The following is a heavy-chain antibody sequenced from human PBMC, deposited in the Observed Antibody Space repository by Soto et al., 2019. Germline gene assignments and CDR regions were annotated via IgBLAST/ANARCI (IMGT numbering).Heavy chain of an antibody. J-gene: IGHJ4*02. CDR3: NTVPYCSAPT. Sequence: EMQLVQSGGGLVKPGGSLRLSCVASRFNFSAAWLNWVRQIPGKGQAWVGRIIPISEGGTTAYAEAVKGRFTISRDDSKNALHLQMDSLKTEDSAVYYCNTVPYCSAPTWGLGTLVTVSS. CDR2: IIPISEGGTT. CDR1: RFNFSAAW. V-gene: IGHV3-15*07. D-gene: IGHD6-25*01.